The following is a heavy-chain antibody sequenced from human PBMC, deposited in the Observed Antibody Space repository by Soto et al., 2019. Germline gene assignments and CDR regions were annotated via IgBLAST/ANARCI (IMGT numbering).Heavy chain of an antibody. CDR2: INPNSGGT. V-gene: IGHV1-2*04. J-gene: IGHJ6*02. CDR1: GYALSGDH. D-gene: IGHD2-2*01. CDR3: ATNRARYCSSTSCYVEYYGMDV. Sequence: KGACKAFGYALSGDHMHWVRQTPGQGREWTGWINPNSGGTNYAQKFQGWVTMTRDTSISTAYMELSRLRSDDTAVYYCATNRARYCSSTSCYVEYYGMDVWGQGTTVTVSS.